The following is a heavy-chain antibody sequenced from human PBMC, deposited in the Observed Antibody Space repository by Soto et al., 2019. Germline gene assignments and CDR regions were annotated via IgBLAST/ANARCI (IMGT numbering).Heavy chain of an antibody. D-gene: IGHD6-19*01. V-gene: IGHV3-53*04. CDR1: GFTVSSNY. J-gene: IGHJ3*02. Sequence: EVQLVESGGGLVQPGGSLRLSCAASGFTVSSNYMSWVRQAPGKGLEWVSVIFTGGSTYYADSVKGQFTISSHSSMNTVYLQMDSLRAEYTAVYYCGRDRQGCGWRDAFVIWGQGTMVTVSS. CDR2: IFTGGST. CDR3: GRDRQGCGWRDAFVI.